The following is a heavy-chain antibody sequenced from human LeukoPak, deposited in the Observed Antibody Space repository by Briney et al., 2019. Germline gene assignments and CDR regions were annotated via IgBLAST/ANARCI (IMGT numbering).Heavy chain of an antibody. J-gene: IGHJ4*02. CDR2: IYTTGFT. V-gene: IGHV4-4*07. D-gene: IGHD3-3*01. Sequence: PSETLSLTCTVSGGSISSYYWSWIRQPAGKGLEWIGRIYTTGFTNYHPSLKGRVTVSIDTSKNQFYLKLTSVTAADTAVYYCAREDYNFLWGQGTLVTVSS. CDR1: GGSISSYY. CDR3: AREDYNFL.